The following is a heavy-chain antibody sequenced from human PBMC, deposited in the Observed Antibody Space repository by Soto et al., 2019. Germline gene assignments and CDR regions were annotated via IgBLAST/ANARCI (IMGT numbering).Heavy chain of an antibody. V-gene: IGHV3-21*01. Sequence: GSLRLSCAASGFTFSTYSMNWVRQAPGKGLEWVSSISGSGNYTHYADFLRGRFTIPRDNAKTSLYLQMNSLRAEDTAVYYCAREGINNYNEYYFDSWAQGTVVTVSS. D-gene: IGHD4-4*01. CDR3: AREGINNYNEYYFDS. J-gene: IGHJ4*02. CDR2: ISGSGNYT. CDR1: GFTFSTYS.